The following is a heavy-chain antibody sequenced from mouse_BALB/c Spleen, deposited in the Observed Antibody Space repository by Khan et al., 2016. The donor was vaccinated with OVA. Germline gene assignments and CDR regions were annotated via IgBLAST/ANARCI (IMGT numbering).Heavy chain of an antibody. V-gene: IGHV1-7*01. D-gene: IGHD2-1*01. CDR3: ARRRLPWDFDY. J-gene: IGHJ2*01. CDR1: GYTFINYW. CDR2: INPSTGYT. Sequence: VQLQQSGAELAKPGASVKMSCKASGYTFINYWILWVKQRPGQGLEWIGYINPSTGYTEYNQNFKDKATLTADKSSSTAYMQLSSLTSEDSAGYSCARRRLPWDFDYWGQGTTLTVSS.